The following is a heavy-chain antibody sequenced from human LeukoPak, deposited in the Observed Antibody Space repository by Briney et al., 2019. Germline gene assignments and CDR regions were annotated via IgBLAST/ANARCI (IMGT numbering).Heavy chain of an antibody. J-gene: IGHJ4*02. CDR3: ARVSAPGTSGWYFGY. CDR1: GFTFSSYG. CDR2: ISTSSNRI. Sequence: AGGSLRLSCAASGFTFSSYGMNWVRQAPGKGLEWVSYISTSSNRIDYADSVKGRFTMSRDNAKSLLYLQMNSLRDEDTAMYYCARVSAPGTSGWYFGYWGQGTLVTVSS. V-gene: IGHV3-48*02. D-gene: IGHD6-19*01.